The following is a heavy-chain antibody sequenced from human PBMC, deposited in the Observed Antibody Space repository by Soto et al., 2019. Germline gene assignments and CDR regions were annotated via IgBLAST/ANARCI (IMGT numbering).Heavy chain of an antibody. D-gene: IGHD5-12*01. CDR3: ARDRDGYIPHY. V-gene: IGHV3-30-3*01. J-gene: IGHJ4*02. CDR2: ISYDGSNK. Sequence: QVQLVESGGGVVQPGRSLRLSCAASGFTFSSYAMHWVRQAPGKGLEWVAVISYDGSNKYYADSVKGRFTISRDNSKNTLYLQMNSLRAEDTAVYYCARDRDGYIPHYWGQGTLVTVSS. CDR1: GFTFSSYA.